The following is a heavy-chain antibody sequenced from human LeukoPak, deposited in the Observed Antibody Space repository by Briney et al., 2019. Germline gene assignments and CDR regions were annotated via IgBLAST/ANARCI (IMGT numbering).Heavy chain of an antibody. CDR3: ARECGGDQYYFDY. J-gene: IGHJ4*02. Sequence: GGSLRLSCAASGFTFSSYAMHWVRQAPGKGLKWVAVISYDGSNKYYADSVKGRFTISRDNSKNTLYLQMNSLRAEDTAVYYCARECGGDQYYFDYWGQGTLVTVSS. CDR2: ISYDGSNK. D-gene: IGHD2-21*02. V-gene: IGHV3-30*04. CDR1: GFTFSSYA.